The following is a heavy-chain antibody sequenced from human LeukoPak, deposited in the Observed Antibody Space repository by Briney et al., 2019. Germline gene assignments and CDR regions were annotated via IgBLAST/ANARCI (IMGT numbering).Heavy chain of an antibody. CDR3: ARILYYYDSSGYHDY. J-gene: IGHJ4*02. Sequence: ASVKVSCKASGYTFTSYGISWVRQAPGQGLEWMGWISAYNGNTNYAQKLQGRVTMTTDTSTSTAYMELRSLRSDDTAVYYCARILYYYDSSGYHDYWGQGTLVTVSS. V-gene: IGHV1-18*01. CDR1: GYTFTSYG. CDR2: ISAYNGNT. D-gene: IGHD3-22*01.